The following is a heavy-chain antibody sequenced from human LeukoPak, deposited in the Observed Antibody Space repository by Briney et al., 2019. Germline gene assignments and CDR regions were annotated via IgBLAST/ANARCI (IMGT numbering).Heavy chain of an antibody. V-gene: IGHV1-69*01. CDR3: ARGHNSGYDTRAASFDY. CDR1: GGTFSSYA. D-gene: IGHD5-12*01. Sequence: GSSVKVSCKASGGTFSSYAISWVRQAPGQGLEWMGGIIPIFGTANYAQKFQGGVTITADESTSTAYMELSSLRSEDTAVYYCARGHNSGYDTRAASFDYWGQGTLVTVSS. CDR2: IIPIFGTA. J-gene: IGHJ4*02.